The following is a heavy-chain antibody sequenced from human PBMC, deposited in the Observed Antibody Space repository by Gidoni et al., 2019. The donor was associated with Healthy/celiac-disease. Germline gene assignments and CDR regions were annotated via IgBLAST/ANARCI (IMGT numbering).Heavy chain of an antibody. Sequence: QVQLQESGPGLVKPSETLSLTCTVSGCSISSYYWSWIRQPPGKGLEWIGYIYYSGSTNYNPALKSRVTISVDTSKNQFSLKLSSVTAADTAVYYCARAPPAYCSSTSCYHYYYYYYMDVWGKGTTVTVSS. CDR2: IYYSGST. CDR1: GCSISSYY. CDR3: ARAPPAYCSSTSCYHYYYYYYMDV. V-gene: IGHV4-59*01. D-gene: IGHD2-2*01. J-gene: IGHJ6*03.